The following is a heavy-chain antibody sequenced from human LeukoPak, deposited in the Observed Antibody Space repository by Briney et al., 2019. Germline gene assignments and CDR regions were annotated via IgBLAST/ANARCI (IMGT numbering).Heavy chain of an antibody. CDR2: IEEDGTDK. V-gene: IGHV3-7*01. CDR1: GFTFSDAW. J-gene: IGHJ4*02. Sequence: GGSLRLSCAASGFTFSDAWMHWVRQAPGKGLEWVANIEEDGTDKYYVDSVVGRFTISRDNAQNLLYLHMNSLRAEDTGVYYCAKSGGFFDTWGQGTLVTVSS. CDR3: AKSGGFFDT. D-gene: IGHD1-26*01.